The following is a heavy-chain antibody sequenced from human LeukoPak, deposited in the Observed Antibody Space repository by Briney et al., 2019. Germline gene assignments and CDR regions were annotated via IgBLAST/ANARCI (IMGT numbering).Heavy chain of an antibody. CDR2: IYYSGST. V-gene: IGHV4-59*08. Sequence: SETLSLTGTVSGGSISSYYWSWIRQPPGKGLEWIGYIYYSGSTNYNPSLKSRVTISVDTSKNQFSLKLSSVTAADTAVYYCARHDYGDPFDYWGQGTLVTVSS. D-gene: IGHD4-17*01. J-gene: IGHJ4*02. CDR3: ARHDYGDPFDY. CDR1: GGSISSYY.